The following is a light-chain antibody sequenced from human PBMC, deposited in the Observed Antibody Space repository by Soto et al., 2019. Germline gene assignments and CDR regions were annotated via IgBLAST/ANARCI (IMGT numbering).Light chain of an antibody. CDR1: SNDVGRYFL. Sequence: QSVLTQPASVSGSPGQSVTISCTGTSNDVGRYFLVSRYQQHPGKAPKLIIFEDTKRPSGVPDRFSGSTSVNSASLTISGLQADDEADYYCCLYIGATTYVFGTGTKVTVL. J-gene: IGLJ1*01. CDR2: EDT. CDR3: CLYIGATTYV. V-gene: IGLV2-23*01.